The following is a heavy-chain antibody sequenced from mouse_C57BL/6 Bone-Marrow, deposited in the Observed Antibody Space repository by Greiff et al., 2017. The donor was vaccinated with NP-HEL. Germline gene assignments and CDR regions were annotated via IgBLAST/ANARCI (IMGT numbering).Heavy chain of an antibody. CDR3: ARKGNITTVVGYFDY. J-gene: IGHJ2*01. Sequence: EVQGVESGGGLVKPGGSLKLSCAASGFTFSSYAMSWVRQTPEKRLEWVATISDGGSYTYYPDNVKGRFTISRDNAKNNLYLQMSHLKSEDTAMYYWARKGNITTVVGYFDYWGQGTTLTVSS. V-gene: IGHV5-4*01. CDR1: GFTFSSYA. CDR2: ISDGGSYT. D-gene: IGHD1-1*01.